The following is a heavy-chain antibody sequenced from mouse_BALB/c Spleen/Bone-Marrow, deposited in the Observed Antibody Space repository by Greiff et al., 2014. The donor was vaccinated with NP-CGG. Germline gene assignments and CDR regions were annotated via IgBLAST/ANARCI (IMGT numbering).Heavy chain of an antibody. Sequence: EVKVVESGGGLVQPGGSLRLSCATSGFTFSDFYMEWVRQPPGKRLEWIAASRNKANDYTTEYSASVKGRFIVSRDTSQSILYLQMNALRAENTAIYYCARDHSYGSYWYFDVWGAGTTVTVS. CDR1: GFTFSDFY. D-gene: IGHD1-1*01. CDR3: ARDHSYGSYWYFDV. V-gene: IGHV7-1*02. CDR2: SRNKANDYTT. J-gene: IGHJ1*01.